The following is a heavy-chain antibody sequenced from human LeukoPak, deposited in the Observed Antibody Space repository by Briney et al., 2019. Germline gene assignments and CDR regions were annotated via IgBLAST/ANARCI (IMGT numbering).Heavy chain of an antibody. D-gene: IGHD6-19*01. J-gene: IGHJ3*02. CDR3: ARHYSSGWYGAGQDAFDI. CDR1: GYSFTSYW. CDR2: IYPGDSDT. V-gene: IGHV5-51*01. Sequence: GESLKISCKGSGYSFTSYWIGWVRQMPGKGLEWMGIIYPGDSDTRYSPSFQGQVTISADKSISTAYLQWSSLKASDTAMYYCARHYSSGWYGAGQDAFDIWGQGTMVTVSS.